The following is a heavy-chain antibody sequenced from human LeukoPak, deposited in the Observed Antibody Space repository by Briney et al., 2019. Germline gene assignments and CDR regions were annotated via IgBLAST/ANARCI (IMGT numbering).Heavy chain of an antibody. D-gene: IGHD4-23*01. CDR2: IKEDGSEI. CDR1: AFTFSSYW. Sequence: PGGSLRLSCEASAFTFSSYWMRWVRQAPGKGLEWVANIKEDGSEIHYVDSVKGRFTISRDDAKNSLFLQMNSLRVEDTAVYYCARDRGYSSFDYWGQGTLVTVSS. J-gene: IGHJ4*02. CDR3: ARDRGYSSFDY. V-gene: IGHV3-7*01.